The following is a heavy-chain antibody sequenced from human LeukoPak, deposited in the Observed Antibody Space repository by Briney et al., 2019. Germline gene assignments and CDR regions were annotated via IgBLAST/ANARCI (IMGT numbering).Heavy chain of an antibody. V-gene: IGHV4-34*01. CDR1: GGSISSYY. CDR3: ARGKPFYGD. J-gene: IGHJ4*02. D-gene: IGHD4-17*01. Sequence: SETLSLTCTVSGGSISSYYWSWIRQPPGKGLECIGEINHSGSTNYNPSLKSRVTISVDTSKNQLSLKLSSVTAADTAVYYCARGKPFYGDWGQGTLVTVSS. CDR2: INHSGST.